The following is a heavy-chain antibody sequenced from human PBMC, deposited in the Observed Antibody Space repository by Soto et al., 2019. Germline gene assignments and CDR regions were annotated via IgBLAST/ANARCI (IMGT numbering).Heavy chain of an antibody. Sequence: EVQLVESGGGLVKPGGSLRLSCAASGFTFSSYSMNWVRQAPGKGLEWVSSISSSSSYIYYADSVKGRFTISRDNAKNSLDLQMNSLRAEDTAVYYCAGIAAAGTMGFDYWGQGTLVTASS. D-gene: IGHD6-13*01. CDR3: AGIAAAGTMGFDY. J-gene: IGHJ4*02. CDR2: ISSSSSYI. CDR1: GFTFSSYS. V-gene: IGHV3-21*01.